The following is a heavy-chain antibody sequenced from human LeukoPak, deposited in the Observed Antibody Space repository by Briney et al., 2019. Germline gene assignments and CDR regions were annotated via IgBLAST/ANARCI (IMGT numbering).Heavy chain of an antibody. CDR1: GSTFSVYW. CDR2: IKQDGSEK. D-gene: IGHD3-16*02. Sequence: GGSLRLSCAASGSTFSVYWMSWVRQAPGKGLEWVANIKQDGSEKYCVDSVKGRFTISRDNAKNSLYLQMNSLRAEDTAVYYCARSPDIMITFGGVIAPGAFDIWGQGTMVTVSS. V-gene: IGHV3-7*01. CDR3: ARSPDIMITFGGVIAPGAFDI. J-gene: IGHJ3*02.